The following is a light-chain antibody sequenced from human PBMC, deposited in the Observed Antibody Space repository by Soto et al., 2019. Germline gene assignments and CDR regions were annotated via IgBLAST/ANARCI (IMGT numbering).Light chain of an antibody. CDR2: GAS. V-gene: IGKV3-20*01. CDR3: QQYGSSPQT. Sequence: EIVLTQSPGTLSLSQGERATLSCRASQSVSSSYLAWYQQKPGQAPRLLIYGASSRATGIPDRFSGSGSGTDFTLTISRLEPEDVAVYYCQQYGSSPQTFGQGTKVDIK. J-gene: IGKJ1*01. CDR1: QSVSSSY.